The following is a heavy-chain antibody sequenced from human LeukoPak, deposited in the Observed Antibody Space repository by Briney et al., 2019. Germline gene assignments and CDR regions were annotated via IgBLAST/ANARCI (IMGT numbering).Heavy chain of an antibody. CDR2: IIPIFGTA. CDR3: ARWSGYYDSSGCFH. D-gene: IGHD3-22*01. Sequence: GSSVKVSCKASGGTFSSYAISWVRQAPGQGLEWMGGIIPIFGTANYAQKFQGRVTITADESTSKAYTELSSLRSEDTAVYYCARWSGYYDSSGCFHWGQGTVVTVSS. CDR1: GGTFSSYA. J-gene: IGHJ4*02. V-gene: IGHV1-69*01.